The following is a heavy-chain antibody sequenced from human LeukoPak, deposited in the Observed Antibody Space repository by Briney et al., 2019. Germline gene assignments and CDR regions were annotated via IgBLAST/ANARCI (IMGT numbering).Heavy chain of an antibody. J-gene: IGHJ4*02. D-gene: IGHD6-19*01. CDR1: GFTFSGYA. Sequence: GGSLRLSCTASGFTFSGYAMSWVRQAPGKGLEWVANIKQDGSEKYYVDSVKGRFTISRDNAKNSLYLQMNSLRAEDTAVYYCARPLYSSGWYNYWGQGTLVTVSS. V-gene: IGHV3-7*01. CDR3: ARPLYSSGWYNY. CDR2: IKQDGSEK.